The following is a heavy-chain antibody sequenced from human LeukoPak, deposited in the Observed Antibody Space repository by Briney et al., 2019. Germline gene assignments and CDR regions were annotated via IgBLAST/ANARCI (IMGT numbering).Heavy chain of an antibody. CDR3: ARVRYTNSQGGSGPFDY. CDR1: GGSISSSSYY. D-gene: IGHD3-16*02. V-gene: IGHV4-39*07. J-gene: IGHJ4*02. Sequence: SETLSLTCTVSGGSISSSSYYWSWIRQPPGKGLEWIGEINHSGSTNYNPSLKSRVTISVDTSKNQFSLKLSSVTAADTAVYYCARVRYTNSQGGSGPFDYWGQGTLVTVSS. CDR2: INHSGST.